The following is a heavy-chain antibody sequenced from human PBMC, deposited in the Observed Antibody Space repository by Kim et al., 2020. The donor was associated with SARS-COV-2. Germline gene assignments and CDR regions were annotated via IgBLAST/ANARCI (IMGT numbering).Heavy chain of an antibody. V-gene: IGHV4-31*02. J-gene: IGHJ6*02. Sequence: LTSRGTISVDTSKNQFSLKLSSVTAADTAVYYCARGITIFGVVTNGMDVWGQGTTVTVSS. D-gene: IGHD3-3*01. CDR3: ARGITIFGVVTNGMDV.